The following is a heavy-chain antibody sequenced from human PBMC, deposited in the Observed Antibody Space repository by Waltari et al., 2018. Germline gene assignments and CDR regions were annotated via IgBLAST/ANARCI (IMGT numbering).Heavy chain of an antibody. V-gene: IGHV5-51*01. D-gene: IGHD1-26*01. J-gene: IGHJ6*02. CDR2: IYPGDSDT. Sequence: EVQLLQSGAVEQTPGESLKFSCKGSAYSCTSYWIGWMRQMPGKGLEWMGIIYPGDSDTRDSPSFQGQVTISADKSISTAYLQWSSLKASETAMYYCARHIVGGQDYYGMDVWGQGTTVTVSS. CDR1: AYSCTSYW. CDR3: ARHIVGGQDYYGMDV.